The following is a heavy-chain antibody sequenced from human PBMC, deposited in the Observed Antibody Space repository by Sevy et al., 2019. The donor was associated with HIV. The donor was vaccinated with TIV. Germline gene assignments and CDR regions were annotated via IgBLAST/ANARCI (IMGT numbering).Heavy chain of an antibody. CDR2: ISSSGSTI. CDR1: GFTFSDYY. J-gene: IGHJ6*02. V-gene: IGHV3-11*01. D-gene: IGHD3-22*01. CDR3: ARGTNYDSSGYYWTGGYYYYGMDV. Sequence: GGSLRLSCAASGFTFSDYYMSWIRQDTGKGLEWVSYISSSGSTIYYAASVKGRVTISRDNAKNSLYLQMNSLRAEDTAVYYCARGTNYDSSGYYWTGGYYYYGMDVWGQVTTVTVSS.